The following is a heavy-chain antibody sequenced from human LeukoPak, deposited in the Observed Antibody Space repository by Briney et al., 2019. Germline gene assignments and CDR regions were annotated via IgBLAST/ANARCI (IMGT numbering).Heavy chain of an antibody. CDR3: ARDGGGHSNGNDAFDI. J-gene: IGHJ3*02. CDR2: ISSSGRTI. V-gene: IGHV3-48*03. Sequence: GGSLRLSCAASGFIFSDYEMNWVRQAPGKGLEWVSYISSSGRTIFNADSVKGRFTISRDSATNSLYLQMDSLRAEDTAVYYCARDGGGHSNGNDAFDIWGQGTMVTVSS. D-gene: IGHD5-18*01. CDR1: GFIFSDYE.